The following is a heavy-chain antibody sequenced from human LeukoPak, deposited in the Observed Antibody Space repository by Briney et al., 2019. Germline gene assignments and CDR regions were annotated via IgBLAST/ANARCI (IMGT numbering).Heavy chain of an antibody. CDR2: ISAYNGNT. Sequence: GASVKVSCKASGYTFTNYGISWVRQAPGQGLEWMGWISAYNGNTNYAQKFQGRVTMTTDTSTSTVYMELRSLRSDDTAVYYCARVVGIAAAGTDYFDYWGQGTLVTVSS. V-gene: IGHV1-18*01. CDR3: ARVVGIAAAGTDYFDY. J-gene: IGHJ4*02. D-gene: IGHD6-13*01. CDR1: GYTFTNYG.